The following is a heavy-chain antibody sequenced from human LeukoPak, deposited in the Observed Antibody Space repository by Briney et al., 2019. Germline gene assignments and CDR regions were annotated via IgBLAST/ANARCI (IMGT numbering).Heavy chain of an antibody. J-gene: IGHJ4*02. CDR3: AKGDYYDSSGYSPNY. V-gene: IGHV3-23*01. CDR1: GFTLSSYA. Sequence: GGSLRLSCAASGFTLSSYAMSWVRQAPGKGLEWVSAISGSGGSTYYADSVKGRFTISRDNSKNTLYLQMNSLRAEDTAVYYCAKGDYYDSSGYSPNYWGQGTLVTVSS. CDR2: ISGSGGST. D-gene: IGHD3-22*01.